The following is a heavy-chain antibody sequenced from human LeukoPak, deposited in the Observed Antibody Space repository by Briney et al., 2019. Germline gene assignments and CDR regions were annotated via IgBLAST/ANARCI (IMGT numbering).Heavy chain of an antibody. Sequence: PGGSLRLSCAASGFTFSNAWMSWVRQAPGKGLEWVGRIKSKPDGGTTDYAAPVKGRFTISRDDSKNTLYLQMNSLKTEDTAVYYCTTVLYDFWSGYYSLIYWGQGTLVTVSS. D-gene: IGHD3-3*01. CDR3: TTVLYDFWSGYYSLIY. J-gene: IGHJ4*02. V-gene: IGHV3-15*01. CDR1: GFTFSNAW. CDR2: IKSKPDGGTT.